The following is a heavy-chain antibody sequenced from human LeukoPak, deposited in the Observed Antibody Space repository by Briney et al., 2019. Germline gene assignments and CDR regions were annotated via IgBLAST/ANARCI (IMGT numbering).Heavy chain of an antibody. CDR2: IRTKTNGATA. CDR1: VFTFGEDA. J-gene: IGHJ4*02. V-gene: IGHV3-49*03. D-gene: IGHD2-15*01. Sequence: PGWSLRLSRTASVFTFGEDAMSWFRQAPGTGLEGLGFIRTKTNGATAEYAATVKGRFSISRDDSKSTANLQMNSLKTADTAVYYCARLIVVVVAPSSYFDSWGQGTRVTVSS. CDR3: ARLIVVVVAPSSYFDS.